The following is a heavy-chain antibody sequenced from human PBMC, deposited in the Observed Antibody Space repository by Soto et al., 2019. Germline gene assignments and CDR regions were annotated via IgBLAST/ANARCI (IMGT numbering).Heavy chain of an antibody. CDR2: VSLTGDRT. Sequence: EVQLLESGGGLVQPGGSLRLSCVASRFSFSSYEMSWVRQAAGKGLEWVSRVSLTGDRTNYAGSVKGRFTVSRDNFKNTLYLEMDSLRPEDTAIYYCARGGGYGTPTRCDIDSWGRGTPVTVSS. J-gene: IGHJ4*02. V-gene: IGHV3-23*01. D-gene: IGHD2-8*01. CDR1: RFSFSSYE. CDR3: ARGGGYGTPTRCDIDS.